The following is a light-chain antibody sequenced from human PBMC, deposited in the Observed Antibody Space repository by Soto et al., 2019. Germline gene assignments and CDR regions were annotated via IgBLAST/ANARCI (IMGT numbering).Light chain of an antibody. CDR3: SSYTSSSTLV. CDR1: SSDVGGYNY. J-gene: IGLJ2*01. V-gene: IGLV2-14*01. Sequence: QSVLTQPASVSGSPGQSITISCTGTSSDVGGYNYVSWYQQHPGKAPKLMIYEVSNRPSGVPHRFSGSKSGNTASLTISGLQAEDEAEYYCSSYTSSSTLVFGGGTKVTVL. CDR2: EVS.